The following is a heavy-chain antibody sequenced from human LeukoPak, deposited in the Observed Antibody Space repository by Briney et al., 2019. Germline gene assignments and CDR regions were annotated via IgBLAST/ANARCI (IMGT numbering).Heavy chain of an antibody. J-gene: IGHJ4*02. CDR3: AHRGGYDFDY. D-gene: IGHD5-18*01. Sequence: ASGPTLVNPTQTLTVTCTFSGFSLSTGAVGVGWSRQPPGKALEWLALIYWDDDKRYSPSLENRFTITKDTSKNQVVLTMTNMDPVDTATYYCAHRGGYDFDYWGQGTLVTVSS. CDR2: IYWDDDK. CDR1: GFSLSTGAVG. V-gene: IGHV2-5*02.